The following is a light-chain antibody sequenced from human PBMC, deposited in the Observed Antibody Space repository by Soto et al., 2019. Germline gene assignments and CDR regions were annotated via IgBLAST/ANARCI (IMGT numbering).Light chain of an antibody. J-gene: IGLJ2*01. CDR3: SSFTGTTTWI. Sequence: QSALTQPASVSGSPGQSITMFCTGTSSDVGGYNYVSWYQQHPGKAPKLIIYEVSNRPSGISNRVSCSKSANTASLTISGLKPEAEAEYYCSSFTGTTTWIFGGGTQLTVL. CDR1: SSDVGGYNY. V-gene: IGLV2-14*01. CDR2: EVS.